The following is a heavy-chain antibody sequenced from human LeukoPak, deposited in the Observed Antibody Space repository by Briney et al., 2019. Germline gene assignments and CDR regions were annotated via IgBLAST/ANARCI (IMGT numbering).Heavy chain of an antibody. CDR3: ARVRSAYYDSGGLDX. D-gene: IGHD3-22*01. CDR1: GYTFTSYD. V-gene: IGHV1-8*01. CDR2: MNPNSGNT. Sequence: ASVKVSCKASGYTFTSYDIKWVRQATGQGLEWMGWMNPNSGNTGYAHEFQGRVTLTRNTSISTAYMELSSLRSEDTVFYFCARVRSAYYDSGGLDXXXQGTLVTVSS. J-gene: IGHJ4*02.